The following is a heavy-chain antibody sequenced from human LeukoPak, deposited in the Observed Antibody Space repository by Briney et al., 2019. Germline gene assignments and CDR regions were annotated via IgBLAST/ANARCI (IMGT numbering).Heavy chain of an antibody. CDR1: GFTFSSYW. V-gene: IGHV3-74*01. J-gene: IGHJ4*02. Sequence: GGSLRLSCAASGFTFSSYWMRWVRQAPGRGLVWVSRINSDGSSTSYADSVKGRFTISRDNAKNTLYLQMNSLRAEDTAVYYCARGLGPVYGDYVGYWGQGTLVTVSS. D-gene: IGHD4-17*01. CDR3: ARGLGPVYGDYVGY. CDR2: INSDGSST.